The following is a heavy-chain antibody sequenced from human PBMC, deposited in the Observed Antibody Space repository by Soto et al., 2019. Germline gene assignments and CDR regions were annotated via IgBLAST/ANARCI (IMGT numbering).Heavy chain of an antibody. J-gene: IGHJ1*01. V-gene: IGHV1-69*13. CDR2: IIPVFGRP. CDR1: GGSFSSFG. Sequence: ASVKVSCKASGGSFSSFGISWVRQAPGQGLEWVGGIIPVFGRPNYAQRFRGRLTITADESTNTVYLELIDLRSEDTAVYYCAREGSGYNLWGQGTQVTVSS. D-gene: IGHD5-12*01. CDR3: AREGSGYNL.